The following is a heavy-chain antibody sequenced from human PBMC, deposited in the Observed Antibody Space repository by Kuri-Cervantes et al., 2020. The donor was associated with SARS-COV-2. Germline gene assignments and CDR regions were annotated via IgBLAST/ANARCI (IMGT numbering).Heavy chain of an antibody. D-gene: IGHD3-10*01. CDR3: ATHSMVRGVLDSFDI. V-gene: IGHV3-23*01. Sequence: GESLKISCAASGFTVSSNYMSWVRQAPGKGLEWVSAISGSGGSTYYADSVKGRFTISRDNSKDTLYLQMNNLRAEDTAVYYCATHSMVRGVLDSFDIWDQGTMVTVSS. J-gene: IGHJ3*02. CDR1: GFTVSSNY. CDR2: ISGSGGST.